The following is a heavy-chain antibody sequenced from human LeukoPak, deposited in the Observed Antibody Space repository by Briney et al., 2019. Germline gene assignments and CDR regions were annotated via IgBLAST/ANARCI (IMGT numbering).Heavy chain of an antibody. D-gene: IGHD2-2*01. J-gene: IGHJ5*02. CDR3: TREARVGNWFDP. V-gene: IGHV1-2*02. CDR2: SNPDNGGT. CDR1: GYTFTDYY. Sequence: ASVKVSCRASGYTFTDYYIHWVRPAPGQGLEWMGWSNPDNGGTNYAQKFQGGVTMTRDTSIRTVYMDLSRLRSDDTAVFYCTREARVGNWFDPWGQGTQVTVSS.